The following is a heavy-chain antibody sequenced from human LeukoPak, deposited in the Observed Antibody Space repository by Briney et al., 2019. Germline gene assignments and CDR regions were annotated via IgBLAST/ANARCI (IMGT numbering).Heavy chain of an antibody. V-gene: IGHV4-61*02. D-gene: IGHD4-23*01. CDR1: GGSISSGSYY. CDR2: IYTSGST. CDR3: ARVHYGGNWDAFDI. Sequence: SQTLSLTCTVSGGSISSGSYYWSWIRQPAGKGLEWIGRIYTSGSTNYNPSLKSRVTISVDTSKNLFSLKLSSVTAADTAVYYCARVHYGGNWDAFDIWGQGTMVTVSS. J-gene: IGHJ3*02.